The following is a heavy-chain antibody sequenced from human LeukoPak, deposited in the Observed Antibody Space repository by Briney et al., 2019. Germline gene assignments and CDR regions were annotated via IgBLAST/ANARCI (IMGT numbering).Heavy chain of an antibody. J-gene: IGHJ4*02. D-gene: IGHD6-25*01. V-gene: IGHV3-7*01. Sequence: GGSLRLSCAVSGFTIGSHFMGWVRHLRGKGLQCVAILEPSGAERNYVDSVKGRFSISRDNAQNSPSLQMNSLSADDTAVYYCARLGATSSGKYYFDYWGQGTLVTVSS. CDR1: GFTIGSHF. CDR2: LEPSGAER. CDR3: ARLGATSSGKYYFDY.